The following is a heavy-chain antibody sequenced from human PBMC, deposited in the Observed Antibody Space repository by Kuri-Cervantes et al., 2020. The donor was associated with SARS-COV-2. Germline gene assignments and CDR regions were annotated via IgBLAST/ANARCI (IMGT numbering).Heavy chain of an antibody. D-gene: IGHD6-19*01. V-gene: IGHV3-48*04. CDR2: ISKGSDTI. CDR1: GFTFNTYS. J-gene: IGHJ4*02. CDR3: ARDLRLGNSLDY. Sequence: GGSLRLSCAASGFTFNTYSMDWVRLAPGKGLEWLAYISKGSDTIYYADSVKGRFTISRDNAESSVYLQMNSLRAEDTAVYYCARDLRLGNSLDYWGQGTLVTVSS.